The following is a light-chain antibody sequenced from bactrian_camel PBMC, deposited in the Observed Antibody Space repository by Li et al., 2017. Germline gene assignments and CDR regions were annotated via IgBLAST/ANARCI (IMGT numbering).Light chain of an antibody. Sequence: TVTAGEKVTMSCKSSQSLLNGGSQKSYLTWYQQKPGQPPKLLIYWASSRESGVPDRFTGSGSGTDFTLTISSVQPEDLAVYYCQNDYSYPLTFGAGTKLELK. CDR2: WAS. CDR1: QSLLNGGSQKSY. V-gene: IGKV4-4*01. J-gene: IGKJ4*01.